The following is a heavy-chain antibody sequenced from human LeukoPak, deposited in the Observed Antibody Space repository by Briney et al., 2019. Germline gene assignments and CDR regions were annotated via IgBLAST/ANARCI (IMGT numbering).Heavy chain of an antibody. Sequence: GGSLRLSCAASGFTFSSYWMHWVRQASGKGLVWVSRINSDGSSTSYADSVKGRFTISRDNAKNSLYLQMNSLRAEDTAVYYCARLLVYNSGGEAFDHWGQGTLVTASS. CDR1: GFTFSSYW. J-gene: IGHJ4*02. CDR3: ARLLVYNSGGEAFDH. D-gene: IGHD1-20*01. V-gene: IGHV3-74*01. CDR2: INSDGSST.